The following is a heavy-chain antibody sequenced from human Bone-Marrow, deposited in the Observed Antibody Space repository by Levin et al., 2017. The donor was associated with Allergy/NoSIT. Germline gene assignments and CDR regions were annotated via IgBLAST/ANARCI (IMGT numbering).Heavy chain of an antibody. CDR1: GFTFSSSG. J-gene: IGHJ3*02. V-gene: IGHV3-30*18. Sequence: GGSLRLSCAASGFTFSSSGMHWVRQAPGKGLEWVAVMSYTGGNKDYADSVRGRFTISRDNSKNTLYLLMDRLRAEDTAVYYCAKGRVTMLRDDAFDIWGQGTMVTVSS. CDR2: MSYTGGNK. CDR3: AKGRVTMLRDDAFDI. D-gene: IGHD3-10*01.